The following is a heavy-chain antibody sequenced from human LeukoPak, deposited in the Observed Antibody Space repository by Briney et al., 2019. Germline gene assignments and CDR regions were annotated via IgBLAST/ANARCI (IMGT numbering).Heavy chain of an antibody. CDR1: GFTFSSYG. V-gene: IGHV3-30*02. CDR3: AKDQPGATNILDY. D-gene: IGHD1-26*01. Sequence: SGGSLRLSCAASGFTFSSYGMHWVRQAPGKGLEWVAFIRYDGSNKYYADSVKGRFTISRDNSKNTLYLQMNSLRAEDTAVYYCAKDQPGATNILDYWGQGTLVTVSS. J-gene: IGHJ4*02. CDR2: IRYDGSNK.